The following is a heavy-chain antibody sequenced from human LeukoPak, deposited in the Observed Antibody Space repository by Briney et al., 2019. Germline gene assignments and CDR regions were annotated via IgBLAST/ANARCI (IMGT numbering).Heavy chain of an antibody. CDR2: IFYSGST. D-gene: IGHD6-6*01. CDR1: GGSISGYY. Sequence: PSETLSLTCTVSGGSISGYYWSWIRQPPGKGLEWIGYIFYSGSTHYNPSLKSRVTISVDTSKNQFSLKLSSVTAADTAVYYCAREAAGIAAQGGYMDVWGKGTTVTVSS. CDR3: AREAAGIAAQGGYMDV. J-gene: IGHJ6*03. V-gene: IGHV4-59*01.